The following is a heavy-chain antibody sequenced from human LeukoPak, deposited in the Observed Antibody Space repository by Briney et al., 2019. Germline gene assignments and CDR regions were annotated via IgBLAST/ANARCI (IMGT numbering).Heavy chain of an antibody. CDR2: ISSSSSYI. CDR1: GFTFSSYA. Sequence: GGSLRLSCAASGFTFSSYAMSWVRQAPGKGLEWVSSISSSSSYIYYADSVKGRFTISRDNAKNSLYLQMNSLRAEDTAVYYCAVAAAGNWFDPWGQGTLVTVSS. J-gene: IGHJ5*02. CDR3: AVAAAGNWFDP. V-gene: IGHV3-21*01. D-gene: IGHD6-13*01.